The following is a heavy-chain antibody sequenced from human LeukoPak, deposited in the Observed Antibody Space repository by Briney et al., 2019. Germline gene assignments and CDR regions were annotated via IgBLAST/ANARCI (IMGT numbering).Heavy chain of an antibody. Sequence: GRSLRLSCAASGFTFSSYGMHWVRQAPGKGLEWVAVISYYGSNKYHADSVKGRFTISRDNSKNTLYLQMNSLRAEDTAVYYCAKGFELLWFGELFDYWGQGTLVTVSS. V-gene: IGHV3-30*18. J-gene: IGHJ4*02. D-gene: IGHD3-10*01. CDR2: ISYYGSNK. CDR1: GFTFSSYG. CDR3: AKGFELLWFGELFDY.